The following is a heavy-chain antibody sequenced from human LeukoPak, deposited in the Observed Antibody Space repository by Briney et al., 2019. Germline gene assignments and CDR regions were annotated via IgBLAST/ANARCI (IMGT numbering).Heavy chain of an antibody. J-gene: IGHJ4*02. Sequence: PSETLSLTCTVSGGSISNSGYYWGWIRQPPGKGLEWIGNIYYSGNTYYNPPLKSRVTMSVDTSKNQFSLKLSSVTAADTAVYYCAKTYYYDPFDYWGQGTLVTVSS. CDR1: GGSISNSGYY. D-gene: IGHD3-22*01. V-gene: IGHV4-39*01. CDR3: AKTYYYDPFDY. CDR2: IYYSGNT.